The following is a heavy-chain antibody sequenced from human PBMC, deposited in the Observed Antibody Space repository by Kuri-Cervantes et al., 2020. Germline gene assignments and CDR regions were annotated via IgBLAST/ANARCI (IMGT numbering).Heavy chain of an antibody. CDR2: INSDGSST. CDR1: GFTFSSYW. J-gene: IGHJ3*02. V-gene: IGHV3-74*01. Sequence: GESLKISCAASGFTFSSYWMSWVRQAPGKGLVWVSRINSDGSSTSYADSVKGRFTISRDNAKNTLYLQMNSLRAEDTAVYYCARQLRYFDWSPPDAFDIWGQGTMVTVSS. D-gene: IGHD3-9*01. CDR3: ARQLRYFDWSPPDAFDI.